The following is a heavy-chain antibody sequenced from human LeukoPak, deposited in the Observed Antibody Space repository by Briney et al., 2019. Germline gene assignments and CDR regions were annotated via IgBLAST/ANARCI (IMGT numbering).Heavy chain of an antibody. D-gene: IGHD3-9*01. CDR2: ISSSSSYI. J-gene: IGHJ4*02. Sequence: GGSLRLSCAASGFTFSNAWMSWVRQAPGKGLEWVSSISSSSSYIYYAESVKGRFTMSRDNAKNSLYLQMNSLRAEDTAVYYCARATTYDILPGYFDYWGQGTLVTVSS. CDR1: GFTFSNAW. V-gene: IGHV3-21*01. CDR3: ARATTYDILPGYFDY.